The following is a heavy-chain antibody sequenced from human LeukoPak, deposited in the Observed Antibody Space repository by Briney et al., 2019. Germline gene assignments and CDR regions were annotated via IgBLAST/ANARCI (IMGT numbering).Heavy chain of an antibody. CDR3: AREGSSSLMFDY. CDR1: GGSFSGYY. J-gene: IGHJ4*02. D-gene: IGHD6-6*01. CDR2: INHSGST. Sequence: PSETLSLTCAVYGGSFSGYYWSWIRQPPGKGLEWIGEINHSGSTNYNPSLKSRVTISVDTSKNQSSLKLSSVTAADTAVYYCAREGSSSLMFDYWGQGTLVTVSS. V-gene: IGHV4-34*01.